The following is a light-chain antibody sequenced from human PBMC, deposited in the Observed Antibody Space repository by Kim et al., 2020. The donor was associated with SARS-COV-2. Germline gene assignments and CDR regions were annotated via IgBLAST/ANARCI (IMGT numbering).Light chain of an antibody. CDR3: QQSYVNPRT. CDR2: AAS. CDR1: QTISNY. V-gene: IGKV1-39*01. J-gene: IGKJ1*01. Sequence: DFQLTQSPSSLSASVGDTVTITCRTSQTISNYLNWYQQKPGHAPKLLIYAASTLQNGVPSRFSASGSETYFTLSINGLRPEDFATYYCQQSYVNPRTFGLGTRVDIK.